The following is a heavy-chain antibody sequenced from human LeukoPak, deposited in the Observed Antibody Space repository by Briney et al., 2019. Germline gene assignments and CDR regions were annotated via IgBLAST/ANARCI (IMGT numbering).Heavy chain of an antibody. V-gene: IGHV3-23*01. CDR3: ARLVRY. D-gene: IGHD2-21*01. J-gene: IGHJ4*02. CDR2: ISGSDGST. CDR1: GFTFSDYA. Sequence: GGSLRLSCAASGFTFSDYAMNWVRQAPGKGLEWVSVISGSDGSTYYADSVKGRFTISRDDSKNTLYLQMDSLRAEDTAIYYCARLVRYWGQGILVTVSS.